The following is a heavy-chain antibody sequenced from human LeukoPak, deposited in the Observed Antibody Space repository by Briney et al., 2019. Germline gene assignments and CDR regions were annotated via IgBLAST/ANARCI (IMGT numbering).Heavy chain of an antibody. Sequence: GGSLRLSCVASGFTFSNHAMNWVRQAPGEGLEWVSVISGGGEASYYADSVKGRFTISRDNSKNTIYLQMNSLGAEDTAVYYCVKGLRSYGYSLFDYWGQGSLVTVSS. CDR3: VKGLRSYGYSLFDY. D-gene: IGHD5-18*01. J-gene: IGHJ4*02. V-gene: IGHV3-23*01. CDR1: GFTFSNHA. CDR2: ISGGGEAS.